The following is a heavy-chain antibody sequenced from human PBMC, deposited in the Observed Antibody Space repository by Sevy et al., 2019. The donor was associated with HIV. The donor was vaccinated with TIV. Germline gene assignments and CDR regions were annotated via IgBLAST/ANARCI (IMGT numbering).Heavy chain of an antibody. CDR1: GFTFGDYT. V-gene: IGHV3-49*04. D-gene: IGHD1-26*01. CDR3: TRVEGATDWGLDV. Sequence: GGSLRLPCTASGFTFGDYTMSWVRQAPGKGLEWVSFIRSKAYGGTTQYAASVKGRFTISRDDSKSIAYLQMNSLRTEYTAVYYCTRVEGATDWGLDVWGQGTTVTVSS. CDR2: IRSKAYGGTT. J-gene: IGHJ6*02.